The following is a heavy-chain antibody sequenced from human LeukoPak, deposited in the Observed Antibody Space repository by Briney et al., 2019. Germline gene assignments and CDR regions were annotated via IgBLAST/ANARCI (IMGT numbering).Heavy chain of an antibody. J-gene: IGHJ6*03. V-gene: IGHV3-21*01. Sequence: PGGSLRLSCAASGFTFSSYSMNWVRQAPGKELEWVSSISSSSSYIYYADSVKGRFTISRDNAKNSLYLQMNSLRAEDTAVYYCARDGGMMAYSSSWDYYYYMDVWGKGTTVTVSS. CDR1: GFTFSSYS. CDR2: ISSSSSYI. CDR3: ARDGGMMAYSSSWDYYYYMDV. D-gene: IGHD6-6*01.